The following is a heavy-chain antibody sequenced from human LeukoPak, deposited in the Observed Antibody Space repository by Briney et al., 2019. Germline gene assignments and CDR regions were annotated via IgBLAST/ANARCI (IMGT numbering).Heavy chain of an antibody. CDR1: GGSFSGYY. V-gene: IGHV4-34*01. D-gene: IGHD3-10*01. J-gene: IGHJ6*03. Sequence: SETLSLTCAVYGGSFSGYYWSWIRQPPGKGLEWIGSIYYSGSTYYNPSLKSRVTISVNTYKNQFFLKLSSVTAADTAVYYCARVYYYGSGSLPWNYYYYYMDVWGKGTTVTVSS. CDR2: IYYSGST. CDR3: ARVYYYGSGSLPWNYYYYYMDV.